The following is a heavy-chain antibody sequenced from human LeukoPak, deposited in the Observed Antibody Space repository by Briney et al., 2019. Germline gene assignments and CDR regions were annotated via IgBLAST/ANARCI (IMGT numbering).Heavy chain of an antibody. D-gene: IGHD5-18*01. Sequence: GSLRLSCAASGFTFSSYAMHWVRQAPGKGLEWVAVISYDGSNKYYADSVKGRFTISRDNSKNTLYLQMNSLRAEDTAVYYCAREYSYAVDYWGQGTLVTVSS. CDR2: ISYDGSNK. V-gene: IGHV3-30-3*01. CDR1: GFTFSSYA. J-gene: IGHJ4*02. CDR3: AREYSYAVDY.